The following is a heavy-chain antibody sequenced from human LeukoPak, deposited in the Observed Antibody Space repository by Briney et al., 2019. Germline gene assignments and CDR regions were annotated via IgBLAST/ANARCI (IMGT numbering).Heavy chain of an antibody. CDR2: ISSSGSTI. D-gene: IGHD6-19*01. CDR1: GFTFSSYE. V-gene: IGHV3-48*03. Sequence: GGSLRLSCAASGFTFSSYEMNWVRQAPGKGLEWVSYISSSGSTIYYADSVKGRFTISRDNAKNSLYLQMNSLRAEDTAVYYCARDSSGWYHWFDPWGQGTLVIVSS. J-gene: IGHJ5*02. CDR3: ARDSSGWYHWFDP.